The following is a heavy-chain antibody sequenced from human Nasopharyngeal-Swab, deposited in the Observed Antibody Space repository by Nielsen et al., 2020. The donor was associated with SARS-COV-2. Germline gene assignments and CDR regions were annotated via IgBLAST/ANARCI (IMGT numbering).Heavy chain of an antibody. V-gene: IGHV4-39*01. CDR3: ARHQEFTIFGVVIRGAFDI. CDR2: IYYSGST. Sequence: SETLSLTCTVSGGSISSSSYYWGWIRQPPGKGQEWIGSIYYSGSTYYNPSLKSRVTISVDTSKNQFSLKLSSVTAADTAVYYCARHQEFTIFGVVIRGAFDIWGQGTMVTVSS. CDR1: GGSISSSSYY. D-gene: IGHD3-3*01. J-gene: IGHJ3*02.